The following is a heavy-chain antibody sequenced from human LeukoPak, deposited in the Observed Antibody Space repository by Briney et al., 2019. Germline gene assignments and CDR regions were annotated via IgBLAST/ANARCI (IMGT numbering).Heavy chain of an antibody. J-gene: IGHJ3*02. V-gene: IGHV3-33*08. CDR2: IWYDGSNK. Sequence: PGRSLRLSCAASGFTFGDYGMHWVRQAPGKGLEWVAVIWYDGSNKYYADSVKGRFTISRDNSKNTLYLQMNSLRSEDTAVYYCAREISYDSSGYLVVGVPGSDAFDIWGQGTMVTVSS. CDR3: AREISYDSSGYLVVGVPGSDAFDI. D-gene: IGHD3-22*01. CDR1: GFTFGDYG.